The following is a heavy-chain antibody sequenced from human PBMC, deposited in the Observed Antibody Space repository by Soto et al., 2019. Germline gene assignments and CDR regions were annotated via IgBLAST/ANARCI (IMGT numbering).Heavy chain of an antibody. Sequence: QVQLGQSGAEVKKPGASVKVSCKASGYTFTSYGISWVRQAPGQGLEWMGWISAYNGNTNYAQKLQGRVTMTTDTSTSTAYMELRSLRSDDTAVYYCARVATVTIRQYNWVDPWGQGTLVTVSS. V-gene: IGHV1-18*01. CDR3: ARVATVTIRQYNWVDP. J-gene: IGHJ5*02. CDR2: ISAYNGNT. CDR1: GYTFTSYG. D-gene: IGHD4-4*01.